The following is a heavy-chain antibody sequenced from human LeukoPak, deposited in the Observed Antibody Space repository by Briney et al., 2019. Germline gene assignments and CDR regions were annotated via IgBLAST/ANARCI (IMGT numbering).Heavy chain of an antibody. J-gene: IGHJ2*01. CDR2: IWYDGSIK. V-gene: IGHV3-33*01. CDR3: ARDRSTRYFDL. D-gene: IGHD2-2*01. Sequence: GGSLRLSCAASGFTFRNFGMHWVRQAPGKGLEWVAIIWYDGSIKYFTDSVKGGFTISRDNSKSTLYLQMNSLRSEDTAVYYCARDRSTRYFDLWGRGTLVTVSS. CDR1: GFTFRNFG.